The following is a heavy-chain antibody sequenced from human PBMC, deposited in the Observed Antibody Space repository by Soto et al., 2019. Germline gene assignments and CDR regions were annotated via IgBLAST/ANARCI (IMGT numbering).Heavy chain of an antibody. J-gene: IGHJ4*02. CDR2: ISSSSSYI. V-gene: IGHV3-21*01. CDR3: ARVSGFYGDYEGGSFDY. D-gene: IGHD4-17*01. CDR1: GFTFSSYS. Sequence: GGSLRLSCAASGFTFSSYSMNWVRQAPGKGLEWVSSISSSSSYIYYADSVKGRFTISRDNAKNSLYLQMNSLRAEDTAVYYCARVSGFYGDYEGGSFDYWGQGTLVTVSS.